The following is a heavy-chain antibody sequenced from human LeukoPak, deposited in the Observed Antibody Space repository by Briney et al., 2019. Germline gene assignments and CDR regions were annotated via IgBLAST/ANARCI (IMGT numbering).Heavy chain of an antibody. Sequence: SVKVSCKASGGTFISYAISWVRQAPGQGLEWMGGIIPIFGTANYAQKFQGRVTITADESTSTAYMELSSLRSEDTAVYYCAKDPTDYYDSSGYQDAFDIWGQGTMVTVSS. D-gene: IGHD3-22*01. CDR2: IIPIFGTA. CDR3: AKDPTDYYDSSGYQDAFDI. J-gene: IGHJ3*02. V-gene: IGHV1-69*13. CDR1: GGTFISYA.